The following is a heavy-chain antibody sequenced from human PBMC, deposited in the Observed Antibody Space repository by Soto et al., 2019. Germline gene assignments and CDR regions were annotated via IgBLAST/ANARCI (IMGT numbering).Heavy chain of an antibody. CDR3: ARDWVILSPFDI. CDR1: GGSISSGGYY. Sequence: QVQLQESGPGLVKPSQTLSLTCTVSGGSISSGGYYWSWIRQHPGKGLEWIGYIYYSGSTYYNPSLQSRVTISVDTSKNQFSLKLSSVTAADTAVYYCARDWVILSPFDIWGQGTMVTVSS. D-gene: IGHD2-21*01. J-gene: IGHJ3*02. CDR2: IYYSGST. V-gene: IGHV4-31*03.